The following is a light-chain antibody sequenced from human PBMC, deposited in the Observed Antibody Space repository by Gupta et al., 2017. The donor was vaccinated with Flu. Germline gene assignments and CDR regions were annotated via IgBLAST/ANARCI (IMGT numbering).Light chain of an antibody. J-gene: IGKJ2*01. V-gene: IGKV1-39*01. CDR1: QSISSY. CDR2: AAS. CDR3: QQSYSTPPVT. Sequence: SSLSASVGDRVTITCRASQSISSYLNWYQQKPGKAPKLLIYAASSLQSGVPSRFSGSGSGTDFTLTISSLQPEDFATYYCQQSYSTPPVTFGQGTKLEIK.